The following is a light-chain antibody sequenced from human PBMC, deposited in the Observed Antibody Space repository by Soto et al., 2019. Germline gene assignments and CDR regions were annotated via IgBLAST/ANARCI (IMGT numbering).Light chain of an antibody. CDR1: QSITNY. CDR2: AAY. Sequence: DIQMTQSPSSLSASVGDRLTITCRASQSITNYLNWYQQKPGKAPKLLIYAAYTLQSGVPSRFSGSGSVTDFTLTVSSLQPEDFATYYCQQSYTTPPTFGQGTKVDIK. J-gene: IGKJ1*01. V-gene: IGKV1-39*01. CDR3: QQSYTTPPT.